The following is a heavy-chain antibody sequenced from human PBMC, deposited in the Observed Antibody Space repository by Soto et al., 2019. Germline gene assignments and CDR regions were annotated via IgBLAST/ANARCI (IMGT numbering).Heavy chain of an antibody. CDR2: ISGSGGST. Sequence: EVQLLESGGGLVQPGGSLRLSCAASGFTFSSYAMSWVRQAPGKGLEWVSAISGSGGSTYYADSVKGRFTISRDNSKNTLYQQMNSLRADDTAVYYCAKDQVAATPGGDYWGQGTQVTVSS. D-gene: IGHD2-15*01. CDR1: GFTFSSYA. V-gene: IGHV3-23*01. J-gene: IGHJ4*02. CDR3: AKDQVAATPGGDY.